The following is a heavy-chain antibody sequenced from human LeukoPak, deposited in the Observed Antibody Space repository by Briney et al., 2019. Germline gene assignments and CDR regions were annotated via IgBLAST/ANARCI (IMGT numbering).Heavy chain of an antibody. CDR2: IWYDGSNK. Sequence: GGSLRLSCAASGFTFSSYGMHWVRQTPGKGLEWVAVIWYDGSNKYYVDSVQGRFTISRDNSKNTLYLQMSSLRAEDTAVYYCARGDYYDSSGYYFPDAFDIWGQGTMVTVSS. D-gene: IGHD3-22*01. V-gene: IGHV3-33*01. CDR1: GFTFSSYG. J-gene: IGHJ3*02. CDR3: ARGDYYDSSGYYFPDAFDI.